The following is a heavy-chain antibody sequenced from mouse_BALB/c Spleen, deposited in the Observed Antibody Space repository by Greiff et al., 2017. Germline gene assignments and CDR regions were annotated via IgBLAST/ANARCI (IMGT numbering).Heavy chain of an antibody. J-gene: IGHJ2*01. CDR1: GFTFSSYG. Sequence: DVKLVESGGDLVKPGGSLKLSCAASGFTFSSYGMSWVRQTPDKRLEWVATISSGGSYTYYPDRVKGRFTISRDNAKNTLYLQMSSLKSEDTAMYYCARQIDYWGQGTTLTVSS. CDR2: ISSGGSYT. V-gene: IGHV5-6*02. CDR3: ARQIDY.